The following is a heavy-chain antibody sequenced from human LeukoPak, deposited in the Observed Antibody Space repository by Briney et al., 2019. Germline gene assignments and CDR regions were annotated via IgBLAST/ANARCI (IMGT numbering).Heavy chain of an antibody. CDR1: GYSISSGYY. D-gene: IGHD3-16*02. CDR2: IYHTGST. J-gene: IGHJ5*02. Sequence: SETLSLTCTVSGYSISSGYYWAWLRQTPGKGLEWIGNIYHTGSTYYNPSLKSRVTISVDTSRNQFSLKLNSVTAADTAVYYCARHEYDYVWGSYRLNWFDPWGQGTLVTVSS. CDR3: ARHEYDYVWGSYRLNWFDP. V-gene: IGHV4-38-2*02.